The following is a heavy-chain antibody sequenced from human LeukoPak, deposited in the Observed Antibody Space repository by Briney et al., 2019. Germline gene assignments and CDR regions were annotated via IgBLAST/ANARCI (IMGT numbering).Heavy chain of an antibody. D-gene: IGHD2-2*01. CDR3: ARRVSEYQLLWGARGCFDY. CDR2: INHSGST. Sequence: SETLSLTCAVYGGSFSGYYWSWIRPPPGKGLEWIGEINHSGSTSYNPSLKSRVTISVDTSKNQFSLKQSSVPAADTAVDYCARRVSEYQLLWGARGCFDYWGQGTLVTVSS. CDR1: GGSFSGYY. V-gene: IGHV4-34*01. J-gene: IGHJ4*02.